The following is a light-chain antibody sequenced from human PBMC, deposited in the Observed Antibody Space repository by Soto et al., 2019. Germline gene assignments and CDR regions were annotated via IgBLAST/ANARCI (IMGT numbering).Light chain of an antibody. J-gene: IGLJ1*01. Sequence: QSVLTQPASVSGSLGQSITISCTGTTRDIAGYNYISWYQQLPGKAPKLMIYQVTIRPSGISNRFSGSKSGNTASLTISGLQAADEADYYYASFSSSASLYVFGTGTKV. CDR1: TRDIAGYNY. V-gene: IGLV2-14*01. CDR3: ASFSSSASLYV. CDR2: QVT.